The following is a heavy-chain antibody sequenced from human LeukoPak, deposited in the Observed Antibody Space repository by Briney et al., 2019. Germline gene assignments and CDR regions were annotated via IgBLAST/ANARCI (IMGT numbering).Heavy chain of an antibody. Sequence: GGSLRLSCAASGFTFSDYYMSWIRQAPGKGLEWISYISSSGSTIYYADSVQGRFTMSRDNAKNSLYLQMNSLRAEDTAVYYCARGTTVNTSPLRYWGQGTLVTVSS. CDR2: ISSSGSTI. CDR1: GFTFSDYY. J-gene: IGHJ4*02. D-gene: IGHD4-17*01. V-gene: IGHV3-11*04. CDR3: ARGTTVNTSPLRY.